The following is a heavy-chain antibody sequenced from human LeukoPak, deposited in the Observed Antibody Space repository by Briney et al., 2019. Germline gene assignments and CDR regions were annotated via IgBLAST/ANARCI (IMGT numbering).Heavy chain of an antibody. Sequence: PSETLSLTCTVSGGSISSNDYYWGWIRQPPGKGLEWIGSIYYGGSTYYNPSLKSRVTISVDTSKNHFSLKLSSVTAADTAVYYCASLPYYDFWSGEGWFDPWGQGTLVTVSS. CDR1: GGSISSNDYY. CDR3: ASLPYYDFWSGEGWFDP. J-gene: IGHJ5*02. D-gene: IGHD3-3*01. V-gene: IGHV4-39*02. CDR2: IYYGGST.